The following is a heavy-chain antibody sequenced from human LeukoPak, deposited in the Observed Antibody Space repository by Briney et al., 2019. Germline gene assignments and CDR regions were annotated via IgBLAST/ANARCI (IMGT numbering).Heavy chain of an antibody. CDR2: INHSGST. CDR1: GGSFSIYY. CDR3: ARDLSDYYGSGSYRPIDAFDI. Sequence: PSETLSLTCAVYGGSFSIYYWSWIRQSPGKGLEWIGEINHSGSTNYNPSLKSRVTISIDTSKNQFSLKLSPVTAADTAVYYCARDLSDYYGSGSYRPIDAFDIWGQGTMVTVSS. V-gene: IGHV4-34*01. J-gene: IGHJ3*02. D-gene: IGHD3-10*01.